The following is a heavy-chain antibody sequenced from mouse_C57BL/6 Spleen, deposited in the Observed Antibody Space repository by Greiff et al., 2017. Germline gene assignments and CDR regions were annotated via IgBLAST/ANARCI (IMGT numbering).Heavy chain of an antibody. J-gene: IGHJ1*03. Sequence: DVQLQESGAELVKPGASVKLSCTASGFHIKDYYMHWVKQRTEQGLEWIGRIDPEDGATKSAPKFQGKATITADTSSNTAYLQLSSLTSEDTAVYYCAYYGSSYWYFDVWGTGTTVTVSS. V-gene: IGHV14-2*01. D-gene: IGHD1-1*01. CDR2: IDPEDGAT. CDR3: AYYGSSYWYFDV. CDR1: GFHIKDYY.